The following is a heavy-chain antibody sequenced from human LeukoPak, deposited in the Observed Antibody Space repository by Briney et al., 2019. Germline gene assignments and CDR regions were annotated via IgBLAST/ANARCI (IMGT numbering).Heavy chain of an antibody. CDR1: GFTFSSSA. V-gene: IGHV3-30*02. Sequence: GGSLRLSCAASGFTFSSSAMTWVRQAPGKGPEWVAFTRFDDSYKAYGDSVKGRFTISRDNSKNTLYLQMDSLRSDDTAVYYCAKSSAGITWFDPWGQGTLVTVSS. D-gene: IGHD1-1*01. J-gene: IGHJ5*02. CDR3: AKSSAGITWFDP. CDR2: TRFDDSYK.